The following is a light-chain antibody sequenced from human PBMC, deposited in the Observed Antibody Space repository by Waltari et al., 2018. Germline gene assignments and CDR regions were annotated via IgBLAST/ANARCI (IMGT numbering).Light chain of an antibody. J-gene: IGKJ1*01. Sequence: EVVLTQSPGTLSLSPGERATLSCRASQSVSKYFAWYQQRPGQAPRLLIYAASTRATGVSDRFSGSGFGTDFSLTISRLEPEDFAVYFCQNHERLPATFGQGTKVEIK. CDR3: QNHERLPAT. CDR1: QSVSKY. V-gene: IGKV3-20*01. CDR2: AAS.